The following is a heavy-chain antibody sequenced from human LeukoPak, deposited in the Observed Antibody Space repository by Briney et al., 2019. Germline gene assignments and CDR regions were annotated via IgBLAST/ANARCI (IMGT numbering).Heavy chain of an antibody. CDR1: GFTFSSLP. J-gene: IGHJ4*02. CDR3: AKDPSPLDIVVVPADMIFDY. D-gene: IGHD2-2*01. CDR2: ISGRGGST. Sequence: PGGSLRLSCAASGFTFSSLPRSWVRQAPRKGLEWVSAISGRGGSTYYADSVKGRFTISRDNSKNTLYLQLNSLRAEDTAVYYCAKDPSPLDIVVVPADMIFDYWGQGTLVTVSS. V-gene: IGHV3-23*01.